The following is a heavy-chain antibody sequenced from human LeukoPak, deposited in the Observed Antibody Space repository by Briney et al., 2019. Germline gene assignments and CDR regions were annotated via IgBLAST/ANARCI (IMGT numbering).Heavy chain of an antibody. Sequence: SETLSLTCTVSGYSISSGYYWGWIRQPPGKGLEWIGSIYHSGSTYYNPSLKSRVTISVDTSKNQFSLKLSSVTAADTAVYYCARAYHMVREHPLSGWFDPWGQGTLVTVSS. D-gene: IGHD3-10*01. CDR2: IYHSGST. CDR1: GYSISSGYY. J-gene: IGHJ5*02. V-gene: IGHV4-38-2*02. CDR3: ARAYHMVREHPLSGWFDP.